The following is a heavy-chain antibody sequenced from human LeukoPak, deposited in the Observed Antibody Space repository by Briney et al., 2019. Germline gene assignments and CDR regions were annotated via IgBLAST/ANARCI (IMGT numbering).Heavy chain of an antibody. D-gene: IGHD2-15*01. Sequence: GGSLRLSCTASGFTFNSHGMHWVRQAPGKGLEWVALISYEGSNIKYADSVKGRFTISRDNSKNTLYLQMNSLRAEDTALYYCAKRGFCSGGSCYSFHFVYWGQGTLVTVSS. CDR3: AKRGFCSGGSCYSFHFVY. V-gene: IGHV3-30*18. J-gene: IGHJ4*02. CDR2: ISYEGSNI. CDR1: GFTFNSHG.